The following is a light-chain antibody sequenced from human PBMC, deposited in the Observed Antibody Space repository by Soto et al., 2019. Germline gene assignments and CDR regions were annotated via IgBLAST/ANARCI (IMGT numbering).Light chain of an antibody. CDR2: EGN. J-gene: IGLJ2*01. CDR1: YNR. V-gene: IGLV2-23*01. Sequence: QSALTQPASVSGSPGQSITLSCTYNRVSWYQQHPGKAPQLMIYEGNKRPSGVSNSFSGSKSGNTASLTISVLQAEDDADYSCFSYGGQRRVFGGGTKLTVL. CDR3: FSYGGQRRV.